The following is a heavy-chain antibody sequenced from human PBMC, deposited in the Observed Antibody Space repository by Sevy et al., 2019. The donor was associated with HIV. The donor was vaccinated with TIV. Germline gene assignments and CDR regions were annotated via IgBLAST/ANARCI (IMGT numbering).Heavy chain of an antibody. D-gene: IGHD6-13*01. Sequence: GGSLRLSCAASGFTFSSFSMNWVRQAPGKGPEWISYISTRSSAIYYADSMKGRFTISRDNSKNSLYLQMNSLRAEDTAVYYCAGESASGTAGGVYYYYYNMDVWGQGTTVTVSS. CDR1: GFTFSSFS. CDR2: ISTRSSAI. CDR3: AGESASGTAGGVYYYYYNMDV. J-gene: IGHJ6*02. V-gene: IGHV3-48*01.